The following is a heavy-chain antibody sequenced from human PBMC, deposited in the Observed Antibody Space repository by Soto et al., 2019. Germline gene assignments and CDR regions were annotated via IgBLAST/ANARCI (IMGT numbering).Heavy chain of an antibody. CDR1: GFPFSNCG. J-gene: IGHJ6*02. D-gene: IGHD6-25*01. Sequence: QVQLVESGGGVVQPGRSLRLSCAASGFPFSNCGMHWVRLAPGKGLEWVAVTSYDGKSSYYADSVKGRFTISRDNSKTTLYLQMNSLRAEDTALYYCARERGPDGYSYYYAMDVWGQGTTVTVSS. CDR2: TSYDGKSS. CDR3: ARERGPDGYSYYYAMDV. V-gene: IGHV3-30*03.